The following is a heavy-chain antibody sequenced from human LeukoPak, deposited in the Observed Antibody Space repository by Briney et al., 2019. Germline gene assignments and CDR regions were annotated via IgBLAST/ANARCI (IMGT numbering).Heavy chain of an antibody. CDR2: ISRSSSHI. CDR3: AREAGWWERDDAFDV. Sequence: GGSLRLSCAASGFPFSAYTMNWVRQAPGKGLEWISSISRSSSHIYYADSVKGRFTISRDNAKNSLYLQMNSLRAEDTAVYYCAREAGWWERDDAFDVWGQGTVVTVSS. V-gene: IGHV3-21*01. D-gene: IGHD2-15*01. CDR1: GFPFSAYT. J-gene: IGHJ3*01.